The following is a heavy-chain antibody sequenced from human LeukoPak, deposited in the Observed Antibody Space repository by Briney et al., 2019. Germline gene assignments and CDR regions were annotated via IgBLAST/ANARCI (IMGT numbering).Heavy chain of an antibody. J-gene: IGHJ3*02. CDR3: ARDYYVRDTVAVPAAGTSFAFDI. V-gene: IGHV1-46*01. D-gene: IGHD2-2*01. CDR2: IYPSGGST. Sequence: GASVKVSCKASGYTFTSYYMHWVRQAPGQGLEWMGIIYPSGGSTSYAQKFQGRVTMTRDTSTGTVYMELSSLRSEDTAVYYCARDYYVRDTVAVPAAGTSFAFDIWGQGTMVTVSS. CDR1: GYTFTSYY.